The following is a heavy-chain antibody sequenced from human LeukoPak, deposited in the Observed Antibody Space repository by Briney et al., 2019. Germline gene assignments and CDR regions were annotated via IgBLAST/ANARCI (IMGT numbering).Heavy chain of an antibody. CDR2: IYYSGST. J-gene: IGHJ4*02. V-gene: IGHV4-59*01. D-gene: IGHD3-9*01. CDR3: ARASRYYDILTGYYPVYYFDY. Sequence: SETLSLTCTVSGGSINSYYWSWIRQPPGKGLEWIGYIYYSGSTNYNPSLKSRVTISVDTSKNQFSLKLSSVTAADTAVYYCARASRYYDILTGYYPVYYFDYWGQGTLVTVSS. CDR1: GGSINSYY.